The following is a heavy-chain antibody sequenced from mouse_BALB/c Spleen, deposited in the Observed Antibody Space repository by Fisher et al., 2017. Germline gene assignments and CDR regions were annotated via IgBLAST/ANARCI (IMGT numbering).Heavy chain of an antibody. CDR3: ARRGKDYGYDAMDY. D-gene: IGHD1-2*01. Sequence: RFTISRDNAKNTLYLQMSSLRSEDTAMYYCARRGKDYGYDAMDYWGQGTSVTVSS. J-gene: IGHJ4*01. V-gene: IGHV5-9*04.